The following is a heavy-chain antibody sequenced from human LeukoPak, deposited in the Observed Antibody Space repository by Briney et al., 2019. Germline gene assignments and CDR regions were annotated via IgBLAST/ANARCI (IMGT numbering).Heavy chain of an antibody. J-gene: IGHJ6*02. CDR1: GYTFTSYG. D-gene: IGHD3-10*01. Sequence: ASVKVSCKASGYTFTSYGISWVRQAPGQGLEWMGWISAYNGNTNYAQKLQGRVTMTTDTSTSTAYMELRSLRSEDTAVYYCASPSVGSYMSYYYGMDVWGQGTTVTVSS. V-gene: IGHV1-18*01. CDR2: ISAYNGNT. CDR3: ASPSVGSYMSYYYGMDV.